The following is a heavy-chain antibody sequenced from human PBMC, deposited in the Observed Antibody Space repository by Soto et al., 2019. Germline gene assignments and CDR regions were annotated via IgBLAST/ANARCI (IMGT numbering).Heavy chain of an antibody. Sequence: QVQLQQWGAGLLKPSETLSLTCAVYGGSFSGYYWSWIRQPPGKGLEWIGEINHSGSTNYNPSLKSRVTISVDTSKNQFSLNLNSVTAADTAVYYCARGRWLRSAFDYWGQGTLVPVSS. D-gene: IGHD5-12*01. V-gene: IGHV4-34*01. CDR3: ARGRWLRSAFDY. CDR2: INHSGST. J-gene: IGHJ4*02. CDR1: GGSFSGYY.